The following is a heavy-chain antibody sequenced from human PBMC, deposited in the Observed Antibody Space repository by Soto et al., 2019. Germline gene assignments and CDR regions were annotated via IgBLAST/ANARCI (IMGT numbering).Heavy chain of an antibody. J-gene: IGHJ4*02. CDR2: TSYSGNT. CDR3: ARDGVGPFDH. V-gene: IGHV4-59*02. D-gene: IGHD3-3*01. CDR1: GGSVSTYY. Sequence: QVQLQESGPGLLKPSETLSLTCTISGGSVSTYYWSWIRQPPGKELEWIGLTSYSGNTNYNPSLKSRVALEVATCKNRFSLTLSSVTAADTAVYYCARDGVGPFDHWGQGTLVTVSS.